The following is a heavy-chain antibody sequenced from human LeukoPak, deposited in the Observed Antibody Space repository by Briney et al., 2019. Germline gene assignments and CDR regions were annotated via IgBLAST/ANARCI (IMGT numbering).Heavy chain of an antibody. CDR3: ARPSYSSSWLDWYFDL. CDR2: IYTSGST. CDR1: GGSISSYY. J-gene: IGHJ2*01. Sequence: SETLSLTCTVSGGSISSYYWSWIRQPAGKGLEWIGRIYTSGSTNYNPSLKSRVTMSVDTSKNQFSLKLSSVTAADTAVYYCARPSYSSSWLDWYFDLWGRGTLVTVSS. V-gene: IGHV4-4*07. D-gene: IGHD6-13*01.